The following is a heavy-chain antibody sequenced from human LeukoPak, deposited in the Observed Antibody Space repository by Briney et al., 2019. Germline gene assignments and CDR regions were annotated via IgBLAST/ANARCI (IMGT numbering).Heavy chain of an antibody. J-gene: IGHJ4*02. CDR3: AKGIVGATTYYFDY. CDR2: ISWNSGSI. CDR1: GFTFDDYA. D-gene: IGHD1-26*01. Sequence: GGSLRLSCAASGFTFDDYAMHWVRQAPGKGLEWVSGISWNSGSISYADSVKGRFTISRDNAQNSLYLQMNSLRAEDTALYYCAKGIVGATTYYFDYWGQGTLVTVSS. V-gene: IGHV3-9*01.